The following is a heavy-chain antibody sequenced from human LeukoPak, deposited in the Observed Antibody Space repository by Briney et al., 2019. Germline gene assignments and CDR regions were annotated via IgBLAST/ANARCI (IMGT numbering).Heavy chain of an antibody. CDR2: IKSKADAGTT. J-gene: IGHJ4*02. CDR1: GFTFSNAW. Sequence: PGGSLRLSCAASGFTFSNAWMTWVRQAPGKGLEWVGRIKSKADAGTTDYAAPVKGRFTISIDDSKNMLYLQINSLKTEDTAVYYCATDGGSTGYYGRSDYWGQGTLVTVSS. D-gene: IGHD3-22*01. V-gene: IGHV3-15*01. CDR3: ATDGGSTGYYGRSDY.